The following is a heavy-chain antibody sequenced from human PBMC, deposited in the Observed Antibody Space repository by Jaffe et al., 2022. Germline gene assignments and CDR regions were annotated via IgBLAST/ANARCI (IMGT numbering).Heavy chain of an antibody. CDR3: AKTYDYGEDTLDY. Sequence: EVHLVESGGGLVKPGESLRLSCATSGFPFSTSSMNWVRQAPGKGLEWVSAISSTGNYIYYADSVEGRFTVSRDNANNSLFLQMNSLSAEDTGIYYCAKTYDYGEDTLDYWGQGSLVTVSS. V-gene: IGHV3-21*06. J-gene: IGHJ4*02. CDR1: GFPFSTSS. CDR2: ISSTGNYI. D-gene: IGHD4-17*01.